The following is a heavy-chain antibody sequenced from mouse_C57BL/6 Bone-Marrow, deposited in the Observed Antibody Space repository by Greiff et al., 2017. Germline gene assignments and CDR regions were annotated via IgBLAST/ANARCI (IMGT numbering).Heavy chain of an antibody. CDR3: ARSFSYWYFDY. D-gene: IGHD2-10*01. V-gene: IGHV1-50*01. CDR2: IDPSDSYT. J-gene: IGHJ2*01. CDR1: GYTFTSYW. Sequence: QVQLQQPGAELVKPGASVKLSCKASGYTFTSYWMQWVKQRPGQGLDWIGEIDPSDSYTNYNQKFKGKATLTVDTSSSAASMQLSSLTSEDSAVYYCARSFSYWYFDYWGQGTTLTVSS.